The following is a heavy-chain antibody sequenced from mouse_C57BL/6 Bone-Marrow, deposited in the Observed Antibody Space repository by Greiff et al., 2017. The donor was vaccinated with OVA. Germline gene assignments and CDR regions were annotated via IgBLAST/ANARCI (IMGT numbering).Heavy chain of an antibody. CDR3: AVTTVKIYDAMDY. CDR1: GFTFSSYG. Sequence: EVQLVESGGDLVKPGGSLKLSCAASGFTFSSYGMSWVRQTPDKRLEWVATISSGGSYTYYPASVKGRFTISRDNAKNTLYLQRSSLKSEDTAMYYCAVTTVKIYDAMDYWGQGTSVTVSS. CDR2: ISSGGSYT. J-gene: IGHJ4*01. V-gene: IGHV5-6*01. D-gene: IGHD1-1*01.